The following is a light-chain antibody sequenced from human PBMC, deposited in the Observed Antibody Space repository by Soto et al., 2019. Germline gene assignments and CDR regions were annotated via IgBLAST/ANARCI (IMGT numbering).Light chain of an antibody. J-gene: IGLJ2*01. CDR1: NSDIGGYNY. V-gene: IGLV2-14*03. CDR3: SSYTSRSTLGV. CDR2: DVS. Sequence: QSALTRPAPVSGSPGQSITISCTGTNSDIGGYNYVYWYQHHPGKAPKLMIYDVSNRPSGVSYRFSGSKSGNTASLTISGLQAEDEADYYCSSYTSRSTLGVFGGGTKVTVL.